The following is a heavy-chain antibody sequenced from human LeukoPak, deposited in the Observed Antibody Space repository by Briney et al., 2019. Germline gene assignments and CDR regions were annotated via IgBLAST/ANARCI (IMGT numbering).Heavy chain of an antibody. D-gene: IGHD6-13*01. V-gene: IGHV3-30*18. Sequence: GRSLRLSCAASGFTFSSYGMHWVRQAPGKGLEWVAVISYDGSNKYYADSVKGRFTISRDNSKNTLYLQMNSLRAEDTAVYYCAKLLSRLKTSIAAAGTGDYWGQGTLVTVSP. CDR1: GFTFSSYG. J-gene: IGHJ4*02. CDR3: AKLLSRLKTSIAAAGTGDY. CDR2: ISYDGSNK.